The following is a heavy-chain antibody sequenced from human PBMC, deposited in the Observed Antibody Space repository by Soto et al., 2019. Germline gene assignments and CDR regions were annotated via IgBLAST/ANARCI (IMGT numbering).Heavy chain of an antibody. CDR3: AHIFNSNSGSYRYFDY. CDR1: GFSLSTSGVG. D-gene: IGHD3-16*02. J-gene: IGHJ4*02. V-gene: IGHV2-5*02. CDR2: IYWDDDK. Sequence: QITLKESGPTLVKPTQTLTLTCTFSGFSLSTSGVGVGWIRQPPGKALEWLALIYWDDDKRYSPSLTSRFTISKDTSKTQVVLTMTNMDPVDTATYYCAHIFNSNSGSYRYFDYWGQGTLVTVSS.